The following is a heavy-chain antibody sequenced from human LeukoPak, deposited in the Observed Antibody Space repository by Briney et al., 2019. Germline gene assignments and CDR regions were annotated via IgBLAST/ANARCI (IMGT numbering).Heavy chain of an antibody. D-gene: IGHD3-22*01. CDR2: IRYDGSNK. CDR1: GFTFSSYG. CDR3: AKDSHYYYYDSSGYPYYFDY. V-gene: IGHV3-30*02. Sequence: GGSLRLSCAASGFTFSSYGMHWVRQAPGKGLEWVAFIRYDGSNKYYADSVKGRFTISRDNSKNTLYLQMNSLRAEDTAVYYCAKDSHYYYYDSSGYPYYFDYWGQGTLVTVSS. J-gene: IGHJ4*02.